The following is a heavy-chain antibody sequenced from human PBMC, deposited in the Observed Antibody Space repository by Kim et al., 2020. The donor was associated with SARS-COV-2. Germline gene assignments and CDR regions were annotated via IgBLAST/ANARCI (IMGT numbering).Heavy chain of an antibody. J-gene: IGHJ4*02. V-gene: IGHV3-74*01. CDR3: ARTGRAEHY. D-gene: IGHD1-1*01. Sequence: STVNAYSVKGRLTISRENANNTLYLQMTSLRAEATAVYYCARTGRAEHYWGQGTLVTVSS. CDR2: ST.